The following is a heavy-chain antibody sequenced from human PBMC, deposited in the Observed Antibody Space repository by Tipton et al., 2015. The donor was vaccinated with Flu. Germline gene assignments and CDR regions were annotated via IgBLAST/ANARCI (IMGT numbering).Heavy chain of an antibody. V-gene: IGHV4-34*01. D-gene: IGHD6-6*01. J-gene: IGHJ6*03. CDR1: GGSFSGYY. CDR3: ARSGLEYSSSSDYYYYYMDV. Sequence: TLSLTCAVYGGSFSGYYWSWIRQPPGKGLEWIGEINHSGSTNYNPSLKSRVTISVDTSKNQFSLKLSSVTAADTAVYYCARSGLEYSSSSDYYYYYMDVWGKGTTVTVSS. CDR2: INHSGST.